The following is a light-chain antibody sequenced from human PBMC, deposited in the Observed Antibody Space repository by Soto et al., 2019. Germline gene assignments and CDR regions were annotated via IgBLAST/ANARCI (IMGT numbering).Light chain of an antibody. CDR3: SSYTSSTTWV. V-gene: IGLV2-14*01. Sequence: QSALTQPRSVSGSPGQSVTISCTGTSSDVGGYNYVSWYQQHPGKAPKLMIYDVSNRPSGVSNRFSGSKSGNTASLTISGLQAEDEADYYCSSYTSSTTWVFGGGTKVTVL. CDR1: SSDVGGYNY. CDR2: DVS. J-gene: IGLJ3*02.